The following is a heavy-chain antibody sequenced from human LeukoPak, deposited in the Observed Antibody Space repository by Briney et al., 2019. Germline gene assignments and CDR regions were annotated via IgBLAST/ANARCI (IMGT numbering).Heavy chain of an antibody. Sequence: ASVKVSCKASGYTFTSYGISWVRQAPGQGLEWMGWISAYNGNTNYAQKFQGRVTMTRDTSISTAYMELRSLRSDDTAVYYCARDIDPNYGDSYLDYWGQGTLVTVSS. CDR3: ARDIDPNYGDSYLDY. J-gene: IGHJ4*02. CDR1: GYTFTSYG. D-gene: IGHD4-17*01. CDR2: ISAYNGNT. V-gene: IGHV1-18*01.